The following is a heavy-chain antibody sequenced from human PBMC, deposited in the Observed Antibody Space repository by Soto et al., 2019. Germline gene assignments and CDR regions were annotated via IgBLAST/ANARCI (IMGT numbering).Heavy chain of an antibody. Sequence: ASVKVSCKASGYTFTNYDIHWVRQAPGQGLEWLGWIASYHLNTHYAQTLQGRVTMTTDTSTSTAYMELRSLRSDDTAVYYCARKYIRSSWFDPWGQGTLVTVSS. V-gene: IGHV1-18*01. CDR3: ARKYIRSSWFDP. D-gene: IGHD6-6*01. CDR2: IASYHLNT. CDR1: GYTFTNYD. J-gene: IGHJ5*02.